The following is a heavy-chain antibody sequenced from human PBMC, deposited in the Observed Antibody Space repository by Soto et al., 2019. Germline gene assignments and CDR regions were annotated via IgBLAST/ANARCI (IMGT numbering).Heavy chain of an antibody. J-gene: IGHJ3*02. CDR2: FYYSGTT. V-gene: IGHV4-59*01. D-gene: IGHD1-7*01. CDR1: GGSFTNYH. Sequence: PSETLSLTCTVSGGSFTNYHWTWIRQSPGKGLEWIGYFYYSGTTNINPSLKSRATISVDTSKNQFSLKLSSVTAADTAVYYCERGTGTQYFLEDLDIWGQGTTVTVSS. CDR3: ERGTGTQYFLEDLDI.